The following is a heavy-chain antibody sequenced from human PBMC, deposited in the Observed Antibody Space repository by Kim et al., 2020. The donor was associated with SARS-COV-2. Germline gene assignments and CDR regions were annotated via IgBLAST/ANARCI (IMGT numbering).Heavy chain of an antibody. CDR3: ARVKDDSSGYYYEYYFDY. Sequence: QGRVTITADKSTSTAYMELSSLRSEDTAVYYCARVKDDSSGYYYEYYFDYWGQGTLVTVSS. V-gene: IGHV1-69*04. D-gene: IGHD3-22*01. J-gene: IGHJ4*02.